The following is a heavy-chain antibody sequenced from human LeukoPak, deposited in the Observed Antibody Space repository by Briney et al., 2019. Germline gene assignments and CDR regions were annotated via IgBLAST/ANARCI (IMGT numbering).Heavy chain of an antibody. J-gene: IGHJ4*02. CDR2: IYYSGGT. D-gene: IGHD3-3*01. CDR1: GGSLSSSSYY. V-gene: IGHV4-39*01. CDR3: ARSKAIFGVVITRFAY. Sequence: SETLSLTCTVSGGSLSSSSYYWGWVREPPGKGLEWIGSIYYSGGTYYNPCLKSRVTISVDTSKNQFSPKLSSVTAADTAVYYCARSKAIFGVVITRFAYWGQGTLVTVSS.